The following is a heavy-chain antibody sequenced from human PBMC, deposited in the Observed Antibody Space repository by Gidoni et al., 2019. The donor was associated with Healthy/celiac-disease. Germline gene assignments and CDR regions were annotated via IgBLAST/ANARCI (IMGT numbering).Heavy chain of an antibody. CDR2: INPNSGGT. CDR3: ARICTGGVCWDY. D-gene: IGHD2-8*02. Sequence: QVQLVQSGAEVKKPGASVTVSCKASGYTFTGYYMHWLRQAPGQGLEWMGRINPNSGGTNYAQKFQGRVTMTRDTSISTAYMELSRLRSDDTAVYYCARICTGGVCWDYWGQGTLVTVSS. J-gene: IGHJ4*02. CDR1: GYTFTGYY. V-gene: IGHV1-2*06.